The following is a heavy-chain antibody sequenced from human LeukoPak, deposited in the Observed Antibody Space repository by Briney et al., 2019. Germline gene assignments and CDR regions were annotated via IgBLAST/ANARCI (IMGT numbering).Heavy chain of an antibody. D-gene: IGHD5-12*01. V-gene: IGHV4-59*01. Sequence: SETLSLTCTVAGGSTNTYYWSWIRQSPGKGLEWIGYVAYSGSTNYNPSHKSRVTISLDTSKNQFSLKLSSVTAADTAVYYCARTVSGYYFNAWGPGTLVAVSS. CDR1: GGSTNTYY. CDR2: VAYSGST. J-gene: IGHJ5*02. CDR3: ARTVSGYYFNA.